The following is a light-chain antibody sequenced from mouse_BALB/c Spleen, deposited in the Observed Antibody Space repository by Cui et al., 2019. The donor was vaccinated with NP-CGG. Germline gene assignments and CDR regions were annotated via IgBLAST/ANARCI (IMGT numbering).Light chain of an antibody. CDR1: TGAVTTSNY. Sequence: QDFVTQESAPPTSPGETVTLTCRSSTGAVTTSNYANWVQEKPDHLFTGLIGGTNNRAPGVPARFSGSLIGDKAALTITGAQTEDEAIYFCALWYSNHWVFGGGTKLTVL. CDR3: ALWYSNHWV. J-gene: IGLJ1*01. CDR2: GTN. V-gene: IGLV1*01.